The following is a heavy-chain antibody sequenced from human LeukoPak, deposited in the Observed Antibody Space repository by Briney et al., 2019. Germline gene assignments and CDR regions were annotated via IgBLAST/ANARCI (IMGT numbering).Heavy chain of an antibody. CDR3: ARGIVVVPAAMFGSIEDYYYGMDV. CDR1: GYTFTGYY. J-gene: IGHJ6*02. D-gene: IGHD2-2*01. Sequence: GASVTVSCKASGYTFTGYYMHWVRQAPGQGLEWMGWINPNSGGTNYAQKFQGRVTMTRDTSISTAYMELSRLRSDDTAVYYCARGIVVVPAAMFGSIEDYYYGMDVWGQGTTVTVSS. CDR2: INPNSGGT. V-gene: IGHV1-2*02.